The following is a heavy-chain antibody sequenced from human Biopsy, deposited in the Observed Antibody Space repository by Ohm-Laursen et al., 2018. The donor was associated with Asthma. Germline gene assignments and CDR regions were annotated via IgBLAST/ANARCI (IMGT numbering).Heavy chain of an antibody. CDR3: ARKAGSCISRTCYSLDF. CDR2: INSVFGTT. V-gene: IGHV1-69*01. CDR1: GGTFNTYV. J-gene: IGHJ4*02. D-gene: IGHD2-2*01. Sequence: GSSVKASCKLLGGTFNTYVIGWARQAPGHGLEWMGGINSVFGTTTYPQKFQDRVTITADDSTSTVYMELSSLRSEDTAVYYCARKAGSCISRTCYSLDFWGQGTLVTVSS.